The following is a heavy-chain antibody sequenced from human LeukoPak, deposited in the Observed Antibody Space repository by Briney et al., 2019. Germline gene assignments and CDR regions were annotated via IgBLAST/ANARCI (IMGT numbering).Heavy chain of an antibody. CDR2: ISGSGGST. CDR3: AKDDDFWSGYYGY. Sequence: GGSLRLSGAAAGFTFTSSAMSWVRQAPGKGLEWVSAISGSGGSTYYADSVKGRFTISRDNSKNTLYLQMNSLRAEDTAVYYCAKDDDFWSGYYGYWGQGTLVTVSS. V-gene: IGHV3-23*01. CDR1: GFTFTSSA. J-gene: IGHJ4*02. D-gene: IGHD3-3*01.